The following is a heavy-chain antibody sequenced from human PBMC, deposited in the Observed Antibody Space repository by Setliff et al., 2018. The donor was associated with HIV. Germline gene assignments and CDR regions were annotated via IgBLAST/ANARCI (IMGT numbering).Heavy chain of an antibody. Sequence: ASVKVSCKASGYTLTSYAITWVRQAPGQGLEWVGWIDADKGNTKYEQKFQGRVTMTTDTSTSTAYMELRSLRSDDTAIYYCARDNYDDYSRVQMDVWGKGTTVTVSS. D-gene: IGHD4-17*01. CDR3: ARDNYDDYSRVQMDV. V-gene: IGHV1-18*01. CDR2: IDADKGNT. CDR1: GYTLTSYA. J-gene: IGHJ6*04.